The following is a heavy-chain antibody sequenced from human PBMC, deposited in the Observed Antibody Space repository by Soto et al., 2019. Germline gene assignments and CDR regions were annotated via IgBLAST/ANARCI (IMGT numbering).Heavy chain of an antibody. CDR2: INTGNGNT. V-gene: IGHV1-3*04. J-gene: IGHJ6*02. Sequence: QVQLVQSGAEEKKPGASVKVSCKASGYTFTSYAMHWVRQAPGQRLEWMGWINTGNGNTKYSQKFQGRVTITRDTSASTAYMERSSLRAEDTAVYYCARRGAGMDVWGQGTTVTVSS. CDR3: ARRGAGMDV. D-gene: IGHD1-26*01. CDR1: GYTFTSYA.